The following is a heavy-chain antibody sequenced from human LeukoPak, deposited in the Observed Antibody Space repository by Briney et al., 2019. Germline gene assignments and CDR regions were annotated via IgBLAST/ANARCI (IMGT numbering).Heavy chain of an antibody. Sequence: PGGSLRLSCAASGFTFSSYAMSWVRQAPGKGLEWVSTISGSDGSTYYADSVKGRFTISRDNSKNTLYLQMGSLRAEDMAVYYCARDYLAAAGINHPTYWGQGTLVTVSS. V-gene: IGHV3-23*01. CDR1: GFTFSSYA. CDR2: ISGSDGST. CDR3: ARDYLAAAGINHPTY. J-gene: IGHJ4*02. D-gene: IGHD6-13*01.